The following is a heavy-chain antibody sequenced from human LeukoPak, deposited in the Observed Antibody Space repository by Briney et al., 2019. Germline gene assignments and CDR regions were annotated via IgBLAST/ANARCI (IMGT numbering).Heavy chain of an antibody. J-gene: IGHJ4*02. Sequence: ASVKVSFKASGYTFTDLYMHWVRQAPGQGLEWMGWFDPNSGGTNYAQKFQGRVTMTRDTSISTAYMELSRLTSDDTAVYYRARGYAYFDYWGQGTLVTVSS. CDR1: GYTFTDLY. CDR3: ARGYAYFDY. CDR2: FDPNSGGT. D-gene: IGHD2-2*01. V-gene: IGHV1-2*02.